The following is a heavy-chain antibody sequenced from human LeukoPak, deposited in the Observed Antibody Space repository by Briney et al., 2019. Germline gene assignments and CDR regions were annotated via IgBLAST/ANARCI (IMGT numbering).Heavy chain of an antibody. CDR2: ISGSGGST. CDR3: AKTGVTSRYYYYYGMDV. CDR1: GFKFSDYG. D-gene: IGHD2-21*02. J-gene: IGHJ6*02. Sequence: GSLRLSCEASGFKFSDYGMNWVRQAPGKGLEWVSAISGSGGSTYYADSVKGRFTISRDNSKNTLYLQMNSLRAEDTAVYYCAKTGVTSRYYYYYGMDVWGQGTTVTVSS. V-gene: IGHV3-23*01.